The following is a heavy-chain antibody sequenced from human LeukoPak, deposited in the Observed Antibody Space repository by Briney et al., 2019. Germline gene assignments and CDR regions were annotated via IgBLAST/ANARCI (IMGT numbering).Heavy chain of an antibody. CDR2: INPNSGGT. V-gene: IGHV1-2*02. CDR1: GYTFTGYY. Sequence: ASVKVSCKASGYTFTGYYMHWVRQAPGQGLEWMGWINPNSGGTNYAQKFQGRVTMTRDTSISTAYMELSRLRSDGTAVYYCAREDGDYVGFWFDPWGQGTLVTVSS. CDR3: AREDGDYVGFWFDP. D-gene: IGHD4-17*01. J-gene: IGHJ5*02.